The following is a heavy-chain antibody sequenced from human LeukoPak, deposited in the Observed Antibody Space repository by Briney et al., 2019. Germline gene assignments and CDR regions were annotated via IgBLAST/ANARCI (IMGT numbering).Heavy chain of an antibody. D-gene: IGHD5-18*01. V-gene: IGHV3-9*01. CDR2: IAWNNAII. J-gene: IGHJ4*02. Sequence: PGRSLRLSCAASGFTFDDFAMHWVRQVPGRGLEWVSGIAWNNAIIGYADSVRGRFTISRENAKNALYLQMNSLRVEDSALYFCVRVHGCSYGYFDYWGQGILVTVSS. CDR3: VRVHGCSYGYFDY. CDR1: GFTFDDFA.